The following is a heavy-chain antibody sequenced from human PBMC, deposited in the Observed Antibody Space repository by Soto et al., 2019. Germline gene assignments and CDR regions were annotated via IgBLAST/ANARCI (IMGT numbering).Heavy chain of an antibody. CDR1: GGSISSSDYH. CDR2: IYYSGST. Sequence: PSETLSLTCTVSGGSISSSDYHWSWIRQPPGKGLELIGYIYYSGSTHYNASLKSRTSISVDTSKNQFSLKLSSVTAADTALYYCARHGYISGWFDPWGQGTPVTVSS. D-gene: IGHD5-12*01. CDR3: ARHGYISGWFDP. V-gene: IGHV4-30-4*01. J-gene: IGHJ5*02.